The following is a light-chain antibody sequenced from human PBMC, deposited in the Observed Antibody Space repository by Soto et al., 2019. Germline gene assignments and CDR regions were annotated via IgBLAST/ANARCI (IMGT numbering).Light chain of an antibody. Sequence: SYELTQPPSVSVAPGKTARITCGGSSIGSKSVHWYQQRPGQAPVLVIYYDGRRPSGIPERFSGSNSGNTATLTIGRVEAGEEADYYCQVWDSSSDQYVFGTGTKLTVL. J-gene: IGLJ1*01. V-gene: IGLV3-21*04. CDR1: SIGSKS. CDR2: YDG. CDR3: QVWDSSSDQYV.